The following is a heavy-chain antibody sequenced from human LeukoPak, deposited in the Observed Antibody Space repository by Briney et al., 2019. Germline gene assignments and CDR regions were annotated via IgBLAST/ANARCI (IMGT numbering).Heavy chain of an antibody. V-gene: IGHV4-34*01. Sequence: SETLSLTCAVSGGSFSAFFWRWIRQPPGKGLEWIGDVGHSGSADYNPSLKSLVTVSADPSKTQFSLKLTSVTAADTAVYYCATRGDYSDTSGNSYDALDIWGQGTMVTVSS. D-gene: IGHD3-22*01. CDR2: VGHSGSA. CDR1: GGSFSAFF. J-gene: IGHJ3*02. CDR3: ATRGDYSDTSGNSYDALDI.